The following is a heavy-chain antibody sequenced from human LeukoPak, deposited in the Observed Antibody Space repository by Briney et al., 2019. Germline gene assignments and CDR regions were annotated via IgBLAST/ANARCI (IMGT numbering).Heavy chain of an antibody. D-gene: IGHD3-10*01. V-gene: IGHV1-46*01. J-gene: IGHJ6*03. CDR2: INPSGGST. Sequence: ASVKVSCKASGYTFTSYYMHWVRQAPGQGLEWMGIINPSGGSTSYAQKFQGRVTMTRNTSISTAYMELSSLRSEDTAVYYCARGKNWEHIGPFYYGSGSYYVHYYYYMDVWGKGTTVTISS. CDR1: GYTFTSYY. CDR3: ARGKNWEHIGPFYYGSGSYYVHYYYYMDV.